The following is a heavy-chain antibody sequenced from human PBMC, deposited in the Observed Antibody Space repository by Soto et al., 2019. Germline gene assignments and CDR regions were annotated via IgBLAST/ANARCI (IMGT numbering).Heavy chain of an antibody. CDR1: GGSISSYY. CDR2: IYYSGST. J-gene: IGHJ4*02. Sequence: SETLSLTCTVSGGSISSYYWSWIRQPPGKGLEWIGYIYYSGSTNYNPSLKSRVTISVDTSKNQFSLKLSSVTAADTAVYYCARAWRYSYGQKPFDYWGQGTLVTVSS. V-gene: IGHV4-59*01. D-gene: IGHD5-18*01. CDR3: ARAWRYSYGQKPFDY.